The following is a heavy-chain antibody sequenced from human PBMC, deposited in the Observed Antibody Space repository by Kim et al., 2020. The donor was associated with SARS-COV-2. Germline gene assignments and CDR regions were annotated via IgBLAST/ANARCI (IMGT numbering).Heavy chain of an antibody. J-gene: IGHJ4*01. CDR1: GFTFSGYV. CDR3: AREGSGSPDY. V-gene: IGHV3-30-3*01. Sequence: GGSLRLSCAASGFTFSGYVMHWVRQAPGKGLEWVAVISYDGSNKYHADSVKGRFTISRDNSKNTLYLQMNSLRAEDTAVYYCAREGSGSPDYWGQGTLVTVSS. D-gene: IGHD1-26*01. CDR2: ISYDGSNK.